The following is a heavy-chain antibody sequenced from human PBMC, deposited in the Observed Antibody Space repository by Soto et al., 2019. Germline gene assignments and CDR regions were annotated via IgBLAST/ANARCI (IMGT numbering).Heavy chain of an antibody. CDR3: ARTRERYSSPYLYYYYGMDV. J-gene: IGHJ6*02. CDR1: GGTFSSYA. D-gene: IGHD6-6*01. Sequence: SVKVSCKASGGTFSSYAISWVRQAPGQGLEWMGGIIPIFGTANYAQKFQGRVTITADESTSTAYMELSSLRSEDTAVYYCARTRERYSSPYLYYYYGMDVWGQGTTVTVSS. CDR2: IIPIFGTA. V-gene: IGHV1-69*13.